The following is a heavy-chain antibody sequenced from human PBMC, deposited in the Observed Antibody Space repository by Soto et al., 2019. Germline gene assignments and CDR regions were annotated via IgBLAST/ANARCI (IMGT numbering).Heavy chain of an antibody. Sequence: PGGSLRLSCAASGFTFSSYAMSWVRQAPGKGLEWVSAISGSGGSTYYADSVKGRFTISRDNSKNTLYLQMNSLRAEDTAVYYCAKDRTSGVPNYDYIWGAVYWGQGTLVTVSS. CDR2: ISGSGGST. J-gene: IGHJ4*02. CDR1: GFTFSSYA. CDR3: AKDRTSGVPNYDYIWGAVY. D-gene: IGHD3-16*01. V-gene: IGHV3-23*01.